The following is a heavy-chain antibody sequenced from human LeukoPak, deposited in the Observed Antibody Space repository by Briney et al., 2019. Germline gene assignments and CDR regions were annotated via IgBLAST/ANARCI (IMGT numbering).Heavy chain of an antibody. D-gene: IGHD6-19*01. CDR3: ARGLYSSGWYWGY. J-gene: IGHJ4*02. CDR1: GFTFSSYA. V-gene: IGHV3-30*04. Sequence: PGGSLRLSCAASGFTFSSYAMHWVRQAPGKGLEWVTIISYDGSINYYADSVKGRFTISRDNSNNTLYLQMNSLRAEDTAVYYCARGLYSSGWYWGYWGQGTLVTVSS. CDR2: ISYDGSIN.